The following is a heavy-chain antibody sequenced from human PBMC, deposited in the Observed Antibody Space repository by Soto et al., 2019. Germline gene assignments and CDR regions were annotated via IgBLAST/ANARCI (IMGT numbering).Heavy chain of an antibody. CDR3: AKESGGERYAAYFDL. J-gene: IGHJ4*02. CDR1: GFTLSNIG. V-gene: IGHV3-30*18. D-gene: IGHD2-21*01. Sequence: QVQLVESGGGVVQPGTSLRLACAASGFTLSNIGMQWVRQAPGKGLEWVAVISAGGNTKYYADSVKGRFTISRDNSKNMLFLQTNSLRTEDTAVYYCAKESGGERYAAYFDLWGQGTLVTVSA. CDR2: ISAGGNTK.